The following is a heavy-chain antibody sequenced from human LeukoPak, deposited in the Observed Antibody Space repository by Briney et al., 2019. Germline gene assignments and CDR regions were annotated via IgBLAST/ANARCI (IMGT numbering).Heavy chain of an antibody. D-gene: IGHD2-21*01. Sequence: GESLQISCKGAGYSFISYWIAWVRQMPGKGLEWMGIIYPGDSDTRYSPSFQGQVTISAVKSLNTAYLQWSSLKASDTAIYYCARHSSPGSISYFDYWGQGTLVTVSS. CDR3: ARHSSPGSISYFDY. CDR2: IYPGDSDT. V-gene: IGHV5-51*01. CDR1: GYSFISYW. J-gene: IGHJ4*02.